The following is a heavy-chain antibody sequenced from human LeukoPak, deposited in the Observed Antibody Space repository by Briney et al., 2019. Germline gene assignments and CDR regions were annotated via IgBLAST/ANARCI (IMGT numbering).Heavy chain of an antibody. CDR2: IRYDGSKK. V-gene: IGHV3-30*02. D-gene: IGHD7-27*01. J-gene: IGHJ3*02. Sequence: PGGSLRLSCAASGFTFSSYAMHWVRQAPGKGLEWVAFIRYDGSKKYYADSVKGRFTISRDNAKNSLYLQMNSLRAEGMALYYCAKDNEGVLGIGAFDIWGQGTMVTVSS. CDR1: GFTFSSYA. CDR3: AKDNEGVLGIGAFDI.